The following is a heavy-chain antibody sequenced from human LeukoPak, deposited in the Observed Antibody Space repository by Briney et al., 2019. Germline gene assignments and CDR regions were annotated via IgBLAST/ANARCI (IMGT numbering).Heavy chain of an antibody. J-gene: IGHJ4*02. D-gene: IGHD3-16*01. CDR3: AKTMTGYVWGSPNY. Sequence: PGRSLRLSCAASGFTFSSYGMHWVRQAPGKGLEWVAVISYDGSNKYYADSVKGRFTISRDNSKNTPYLQMNSLRAEDTAVYYCAKTMTGYVWGSPNYWGQGTLVTVSS. V-gene: IGHV3-30*18. CDR2: ISYDGSNK. CDR1: GFTFSSYG.